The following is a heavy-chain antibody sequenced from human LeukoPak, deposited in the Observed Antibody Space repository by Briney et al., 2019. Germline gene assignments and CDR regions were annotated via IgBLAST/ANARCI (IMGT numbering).Heavy chain of an antibody. V-gene: IGHV3-7*01. CDR2: IKQDGSEE. J-gene: IGHJ4*02. CDR1: GFTFSTYW. CDR3: AKPYYYSSGSLK. D-gene: IGHD3-10*01. Sequence: SGGSLRLSCAASGFTFSTYWMTWVRQAPGMGLAWVATIKQDGSEEYYVDSVKGRFTISRDNTKNSLYLQMNSLRAEDTAMYYCAKPYYYSSGSLKWGQGTLVTVSS.